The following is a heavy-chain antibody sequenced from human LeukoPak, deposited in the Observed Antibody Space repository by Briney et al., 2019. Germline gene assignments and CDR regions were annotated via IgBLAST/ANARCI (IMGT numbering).Heavy chain of an antibody. V-gene: IGHV3-20*04. D-gene: IGHD2/OR15-2a*01. CDR2: INWNGGST. Sequence: GGSLRLSCAASGFTFDDYGMSWVRQAPGKGLEWVSGINWNGGSTGYADSVKGRFAISRDNAKNSLYLQMDSLRAEDTALYYCARESNFLDAFDIWGQGTMVTVSS. J-gene: IGHJ3*02. CDR1: GFTFDDYG. CDR3: ARESNFLDAFDI.